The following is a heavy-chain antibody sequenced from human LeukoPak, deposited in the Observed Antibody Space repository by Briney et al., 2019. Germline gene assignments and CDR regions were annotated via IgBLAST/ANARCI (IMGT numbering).Heavy chain of an antibody. V-gene: IGHV3-64*01. D-gene: IGHD1-26*01. CDR3: ARVGSWDAFDI. Sequence: GGSLRLSCAASGFTFSSYAMHWVRQAPGKGLEYVSAISSNGGSTYYANSVKGRFTTSRDNSEDTLYLQMGSLRAEDMAVYYCARVGSWDAFDIWGQGTMVTVSS. J-gene: IGHJ3*02. CDR1: GFTFSSYA. CDR2: ISSNGGST.